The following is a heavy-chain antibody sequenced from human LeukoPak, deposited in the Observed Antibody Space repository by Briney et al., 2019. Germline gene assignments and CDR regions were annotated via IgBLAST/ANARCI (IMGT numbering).Heavy chain of an antibody. CDR2: IYPGDSDT. D-gene: IGHD2-15*01. CDR1: GYTFINYW. Sequence: GESLKISCKASGYTFINYWIAWVRQMPEKGLELMGLIYPGDSDTRYSPSFQGHVTISADKSINTAYLQWNSLEASDTATYYCARQANHCSGNSCSALYFASWGQGTLVTVSS. J-gene: IGHJ4*02. CDR3: ARQANHCSGNSCSALYFAS. V-gene: IGHV5-51*01.